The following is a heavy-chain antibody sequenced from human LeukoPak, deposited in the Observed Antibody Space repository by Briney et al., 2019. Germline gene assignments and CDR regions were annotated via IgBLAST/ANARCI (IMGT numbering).Heavy chain of an antibody. J-gene: IGHJ4*02. CDR1: GGSISSYY. CDR2: IYYSGST. CDR3: ASGATIHYFDY. V-gene: IGHV4-59*01. Sequence: PSETLSLTCTVSGGSISSYYWSWIRQPPGKGLEWIGYIYYSGSTNYNPSLKSRVTISVDTSKNQFSLKLSSVTAADTAVYYSASGATIHYFDYWGQGTLVTVSS. D-gene: IGHD1-26*01.